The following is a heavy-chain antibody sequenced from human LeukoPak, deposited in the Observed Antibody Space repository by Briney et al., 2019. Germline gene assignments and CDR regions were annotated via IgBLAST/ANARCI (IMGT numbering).Heavy chain of an antibody. J-gene: IGHJ4*02. Sequence: PGGSLRHSCAASGFNVTSNYMSWVRQAPGKGLEWVSGISWNSGSIGYADSVKGRFTISRDNAKNSLYLQMNSLRAEDTALCYCAKDREDYYGSGSSNFDYWGQGTLVTVSS. CDR3: AKDREDYYGSGSSNFDY. D-gene: IGHD3-10*01. V-gene: IGHV3-9*01. CDR1: GFNVTSNY. CDR2: ISWNSGSI.